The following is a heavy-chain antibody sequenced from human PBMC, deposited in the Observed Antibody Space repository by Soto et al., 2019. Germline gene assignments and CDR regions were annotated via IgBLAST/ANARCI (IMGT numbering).Heavy chain of an antibody. Sequence: QVQLVQSGAEVKKPGASVKVSCKASGYTFTSYAMHWVRQAPGQRLEWMGWINAGNGNTKYSQKFQGRVTITRDTSAGTAHMELSSLRSEDTAVYYCARDGITMVRGAPNWFDPWGQGTLVTVSS. J-gene: IGHJ5*02. D-gene: IGHD3-10*01. CDR1: GYTFTSYA. CDR3: ARDGITMVRGAPNWFDP. CDR2: INAGNGNT. V-gene: IGHV1-3*01.